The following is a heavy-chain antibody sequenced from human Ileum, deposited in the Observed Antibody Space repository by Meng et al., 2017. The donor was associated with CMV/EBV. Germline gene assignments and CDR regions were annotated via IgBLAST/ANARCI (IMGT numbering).Heavy chain of an antibody. CDR2: IRNDGGNE. Sequence: GGSLRLSCAVSGFTFNTYGMHWVRQAPGKGLEWVAFIRNDGGNEFYVDSVKGRFTISRDNAKNTLYLDLNSLRAEDTAVYYCARENPGLDSWGQGALVTVSS. V-gene: IGHV3-30*02. CDR3: ARENPGLDS. CDR1: GFTFNTYG. J-gene: IGHJ5*01.